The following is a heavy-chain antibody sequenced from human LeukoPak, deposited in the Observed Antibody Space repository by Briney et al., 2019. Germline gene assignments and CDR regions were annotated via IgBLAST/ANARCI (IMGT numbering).Heavy chain of an antibody. CDR1: GFTLSKYW. D-gene: IGHD6-6*01. CDR3: ARGPNSNWSGLDF. CDR2: INRDGSRI. J-gene: IGHJ4*02. V-gene: IGHV3-74*01. Sequence: GGSLRLSCGDSGFTLSKYWMHWVRQVPGKGLTWVSRINRDGSRIDHAGSVKGRFTISRDNAKNTLYLQVNNLRAEDTAVYYCARGPNSNWSGLDFWGQGTLLTVSS.